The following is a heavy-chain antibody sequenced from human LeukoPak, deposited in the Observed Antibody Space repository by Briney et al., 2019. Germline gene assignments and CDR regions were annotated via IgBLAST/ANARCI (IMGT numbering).Heavy chain of an antibody. CDR1: GYTFTSYD. V-gene: IGHV1-8*01. J-gene: IGHJ4*02. Sequence: ASVKVSCKASGYTFTSYDINWARQATGQGLEWMGWMNPNSGNTGYAQKFQGRVTMTRNTSISTAYMELSSLGSEDTAVYYCARGGVDTAMVSDYWGQGTLVTVSS. CDR2: MNPNSGNT. CDR3: ARGGVDTAMVSDY. D-gene: IGHD5-18*01.